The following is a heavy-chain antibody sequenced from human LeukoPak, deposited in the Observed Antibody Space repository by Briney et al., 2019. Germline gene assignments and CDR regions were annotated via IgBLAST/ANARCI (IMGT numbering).Heavy chain of an antibody. Sequence: QTGGSLRLSCAASGFTFWNSAITWVRQAPGKGLEWVAHISSSGGYTYYADSVRGRFTISRDNSNNTLYLQMNSLRGEDTAVYYCAKVKHDYGDPVGWFDPWGRGTLVTVSS. D-gene: IGHD4-17*01. CDR3: AKVKHDYGDPVGWFDP. CDR1: GFTFWNSA. V-gene: IGHV3-23*01. CDR2: ISSSGGYT. J-gene: IGHJ5*02.